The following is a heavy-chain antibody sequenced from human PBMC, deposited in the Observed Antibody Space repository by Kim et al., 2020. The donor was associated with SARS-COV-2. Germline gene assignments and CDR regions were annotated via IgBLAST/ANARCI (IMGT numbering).Heavy chain of an antibody. CDR2: IYYTGSS. J-gene: IGHJ4*02. CDR1: GGSISSGDYY. V-gene: IGHV4-30-4*08. Sequence: SETPSLTCTVSGGSISSGDYYWSWIRQPPGKGLEWIGYIYYTGSSHYNPSLNSRVTISIDTSKNQFSLKLSSVTAADTAVYYCARGPPIGGGDCYSHWGQGTLVTVSS. CDR3: ARGPPIGGGDCYSH. D-gene: IGHD2-21*02.